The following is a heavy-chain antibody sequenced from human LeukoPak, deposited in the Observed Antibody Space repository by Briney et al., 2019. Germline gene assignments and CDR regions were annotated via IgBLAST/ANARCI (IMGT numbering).Heavy chain of an antibody. J-gene: IGHJ4*02. CDR1: GFTFGNFQ. CDR2: ISSSGHIT. Sequence: PGGSLRLSCSGSGFTFGNFQMNWVRQVPGTGLEWLAYISSSGHITYYADSVKGRFAVSRDNAKNSVSLEMDSLRADDTGIYFWARDPDPKGNLDFWGKGTHVIVSS. D-gene: IGHD3/OR15-3a*01. V-gene: IGHV3-48*03. CDR3: ARDPDPKGNLDF.